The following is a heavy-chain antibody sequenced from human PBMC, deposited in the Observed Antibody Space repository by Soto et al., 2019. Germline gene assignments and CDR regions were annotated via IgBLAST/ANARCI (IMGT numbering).Heavy chain of an antibody. CDR2: IGAGSNNI. V-gene: IGHV3-48*02. CDR1: GFPFSTNR. D-gene: IGHD6-6*01. Sequence: EVQLVDPGGGWVQLGGPLSLASAASGFPFSTNRLNWFRRPQGRGLEGIASIGAGSNNIYYADSVRGRFTISRDNAENSLYLQMNSLSDEDTAVYYCARLYSTSSVNRWFDPWGQGTLVTVSS. J-gene: IGHJ5*02. CDR3: ARLYSTSSVNRWFDP.